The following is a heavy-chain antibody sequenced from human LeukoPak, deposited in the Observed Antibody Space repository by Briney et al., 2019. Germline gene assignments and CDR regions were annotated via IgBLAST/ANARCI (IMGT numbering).Heavy chain of an antibody. J-gene: IGHJ6*02. CDR3: AKSSGSYYNGGYYYYDMDV. CDR1: GFTFSSYA. D-gene: IGHD3-10*01. V-gene: IGHV3-23*01. Sequence: GGSLRLSCAASGFTFSSYAMSWVRQAPGKGLEWVSAISGSGGSTYYADSVKGRFTISRDNSKNTLYLQMNSLRAEDTAVYYCAKSSGSYYNGGYYYYDMDVWGQGTTVTVSS. CDR2: ISGSGGST.